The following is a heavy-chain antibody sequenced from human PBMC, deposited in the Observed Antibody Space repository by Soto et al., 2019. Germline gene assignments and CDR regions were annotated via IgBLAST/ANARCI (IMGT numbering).Heavy chain of an antibody. V-gene: IGHV3-30*18. CDR1: GFTFSSYG. J-gene: IGHJ6*02. CDR3: AKDRDSSGWFSGYYYGVDV. Sequence: GGSLRLSCAASGFTFSSYGMHWVRQAPGKGLEWVALISYDGSNKYYADSVKGRFTISRDNSKNTLSLQVSSLRPEDTALYYCAKDRDSSGWFSGYYYGVDVWGQGTTVTVSS. D-gene: IGHD6-19*01. CDR2: ISYDGSNK.